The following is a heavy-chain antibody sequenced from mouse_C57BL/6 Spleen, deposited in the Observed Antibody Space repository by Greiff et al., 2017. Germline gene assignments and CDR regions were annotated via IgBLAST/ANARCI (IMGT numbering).Heavy chain of an antibody. V-gene: IGHV1-69*01. J-gene: IGHJ3*01. CDR1: GYTFTSYW. CDR3: ARGDYFFAY. D-gene: IGHD1-1*02. Sequence: QVQLQQPGAELVMPGASVKLSCKASGYTFTSYWMHWVKQRPGQGLEWIGEIDPSDSYTNYNQKFKGKSTLTVGKSSSTAYMQLSSLTSEDSAVYYCARGDYFFAYWGQGTLVTVSA. CDR2: IDPSDSYT.